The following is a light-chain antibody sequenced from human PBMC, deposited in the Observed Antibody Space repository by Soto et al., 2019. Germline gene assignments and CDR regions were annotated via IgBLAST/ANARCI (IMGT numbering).Light chain of an antibody. CDR1: QTVSNN. V-gene: IGKV3-15*01. J-gene: IGKJ4*01. Sequence: EIVMTQSPATLSVSPGEKATLSCRASQTVSNNLAWYQQKPGQAPRLLIYFASTRATGIPTRFSGSASGTEFTITISSLQSEDFAVYYCQQYNQWPLTFGGGTKAE. CDR2: FAS. CDR3: QQYNQWPLT.